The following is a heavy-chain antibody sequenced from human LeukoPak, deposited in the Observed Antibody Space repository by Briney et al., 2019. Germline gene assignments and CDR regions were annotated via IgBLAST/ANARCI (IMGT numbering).Heavy chain of an antibody. V-gene: IGHV4-59*08. CDR2: IYYSGST. D-gene: IGHD6-13*01. CDR3: ATTPYSSSWYYFDY. J-gene: IGHJ4*02. Sequence: PSETLSLTCTVSGGSISSYYWSWIRQPPGKGLEWIGYIYYSGSTNYNPSLKSRVTISVDTPKNQFSLKLSSVTAADTAVYYCATTPYSSSWYYFDYWGQGTLVTVSS. CDR1: GGSISSYY.